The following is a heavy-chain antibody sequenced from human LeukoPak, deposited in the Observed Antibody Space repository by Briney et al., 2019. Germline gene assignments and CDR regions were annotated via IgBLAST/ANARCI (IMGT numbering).Heavy chain of an antibody. CDR2: TRNKANSYTT. Sequence: GGSLRLSCAASGFTFRTSWMNWVRQAPGKGLEWVGRTRNKANSYTTEYAASVKGRFTTSRDDSKNSLYLQMNSLKTEDTAVYYCARRTTVVTTNYWYFDLWGRGTLVTVSS. CDR1: GFTFRTSW. J-gene: IGHJ2*01. CDR3: ARRTTVVTTNYWYFDL. D-gene: IGHD4-23*01. V-gene: IGHV3-72*01.